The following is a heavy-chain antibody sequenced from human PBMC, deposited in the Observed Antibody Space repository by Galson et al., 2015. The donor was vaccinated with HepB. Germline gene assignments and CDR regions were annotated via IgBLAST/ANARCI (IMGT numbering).Heavy chain of an antibody. J-gene: IGHJ4*02. CDR1: GGSFSGYY. D-gene: IGHD5-18*01. CDR3: ARGPLFEGVSYGPTDFDY. CDR2: INHSGST. V-gene: IGHV4-34*01. Sequence: ETLSLTCAVYGGSFSGYYWSWIRQPPGKGLEWIGEINHSGSTNYNPSLKSRVTISVDTSKNQFSLKLSSVTAADTAVHYCARGPLFEGVSYGPTDFDYWGQGTLVTVSS.